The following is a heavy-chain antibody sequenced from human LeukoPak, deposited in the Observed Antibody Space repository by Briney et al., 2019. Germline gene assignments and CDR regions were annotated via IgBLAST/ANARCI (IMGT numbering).Heavy chain of an antibody. CDR3: ARLGTTDIFGGFDV. CDR1: GVSVGGSYY. Sequence: SETLSLTCNVSGVSVGGSYYWAWLRQPPGKGLEWIGSMHHSGNSYYSTSVKGRVTISVDMSTNQVSLKLSSVLAADTAVYFCARLGTTDIFGGFDVWSQGTMVTVAS. V-gene: IGHV4-39*01. D-gene: IGHD3-3*02. J-gene: IGHJ3*01. CDR2: MHHSGNS.